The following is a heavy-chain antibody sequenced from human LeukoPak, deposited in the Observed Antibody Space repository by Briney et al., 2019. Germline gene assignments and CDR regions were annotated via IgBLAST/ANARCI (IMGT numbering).Heavy chain of an antibody. CDR1: GGSISSYY. Sequence: SETLSLTCTVSGGSISSYYWSWIRQPPGKGLEWIGYIYYSGSTNYNPSLKSRVTISVDTSKNQFSLKLSSVAAADTAVYYCARRTGSGYYVFDYWGQGTLVTVSS. J-gene: IGHJ4*02. V-gene: IGHV4-59*01. CDR3: ARRTGSGYYVFDY. D-gene: IGHD3-3*01. CDR2: IYYSGST.